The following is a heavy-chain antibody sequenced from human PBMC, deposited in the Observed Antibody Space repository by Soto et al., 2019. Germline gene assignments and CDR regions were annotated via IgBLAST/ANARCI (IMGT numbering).Heavy chain of an antibody. CDR2: ISAYNGNT. CDR1: GYTFSSYG. J-gene: IGHJ6*02. V-gene: IGHV1-18*01. Sequence: VASVKVSCKASGYTFSSYGITWVRQAPGQGLEWMGWISAYNGNTNYAQKFQGRLTMTTDTSTKTAYMEVRSLRSDDTAVYYCASKQGSGYCSSASCRTGMDVWGQGTTVTVSS. CDR3: ASKQGSGYCSSASCRTGMDV. D-gene: IGHD2-2*01.